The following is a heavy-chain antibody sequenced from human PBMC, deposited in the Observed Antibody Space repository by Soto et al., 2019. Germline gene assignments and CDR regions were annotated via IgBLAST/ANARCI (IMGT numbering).Heavy chain of an antibody. CDR3: ARGYCSGGSCYRFNFDY. CDR2: IYYSGST. V-gene: IGHV4-59*01. Sequence: SETLSLTCTVSGGSISSYYWSWIRQPPGKGLEWIGYIYYSGSTNYNPSLKSRVTISVDTSKNQFSLKLSSVTAADTAVYYCARGYCSGGSCYRFNFDYWGQGTLVTVSS. CDR1: GGSISSYY. J-gene: IGHJ4*02. D-gene: IGHD2-15*01.